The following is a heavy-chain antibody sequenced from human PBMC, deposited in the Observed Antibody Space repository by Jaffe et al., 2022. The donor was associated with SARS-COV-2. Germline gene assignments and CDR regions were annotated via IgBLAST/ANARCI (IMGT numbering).Heavy chain of an antibody. V-gene: IGHV3-48*03. J-gene: IGHJ6*02. Sequence: EVQLVESGGGLVQPGGSLRLSCAASGFTFSSYEMNWVRQAPGKGLEWVSYISSSGSTIYYADSVKGRFTISRDNAKNSLYLQMNSLRAEDTAVYYCALTNPYYYYGMDVWGQGTTVTVSS. CDR2: ISSSGSTI. CDR1: GFTFSSYE. D-gene: IGHD3-3*01. CDR3: ALTNPYYYYGMDV.